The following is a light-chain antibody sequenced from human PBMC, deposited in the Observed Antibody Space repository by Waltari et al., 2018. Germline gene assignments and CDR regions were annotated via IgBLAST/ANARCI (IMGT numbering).Light chain of an antibody. V-gene: IGLV2-8*01. CDR2: EVS. CDR3: SSFAGSPVV. J-gene: IGLJ2*01. Sequence: QSALPHPPSASGPPGQSVPIPCTGPRSDVGGYNYVSWYQQHPGKAPKRMIYEVSKRPSGVPDRFSGSKSGNTASLTVSGLQAEDEADYYCSSFAGSPVVFGGGTKLTVL. CDR1: RSDVGGYNY.